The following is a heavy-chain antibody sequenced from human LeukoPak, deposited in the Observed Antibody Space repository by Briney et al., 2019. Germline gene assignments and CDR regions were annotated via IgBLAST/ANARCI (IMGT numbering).Heavy chain of an antibody. CDR1: GGSISSSSYY. Sequence: SETLSLTCTVSGGSISSSSYYWGWIRQPPGKGLEWIGSIYYSGSTYYNPSLKSRVTISVDTSKNQFSLKLSSVTAADTAVYYCARQYYDNTGYYYFDYWGQGTLVTVSS. D-gene: IGHD3-22*01. V-gene: IGHV4-39*01. CDR3: ARQYYDNTGYYYFDY. CDR2: IYYSGST. J-gene: IGHJ4*02.